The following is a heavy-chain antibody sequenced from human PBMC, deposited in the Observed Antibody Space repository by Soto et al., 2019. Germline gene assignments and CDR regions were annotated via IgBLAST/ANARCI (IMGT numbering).Heavy chain of an antibody. J-gene: IGHJ4*02. CDR1: GYAFTTYG. V-gene: IGHV1-18*01. CDR2: ISAHNGNT. D-gene: IGHD4-17*01. CDR3: ARGTYGDY. Sequence: QVHLVQSGAEVKKPGASVKVSCKGSGYAFTTYGITWVRQAPGQGLEWMGWISAHNGNTNYAQKLQGRVTVTRDTPTSTAYMELRSLRSDDTAVYYCARGTYGDYSGQGARVTVSS.